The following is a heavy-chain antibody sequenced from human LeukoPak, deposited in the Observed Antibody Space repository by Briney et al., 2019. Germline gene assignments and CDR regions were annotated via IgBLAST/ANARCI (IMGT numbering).Heavy chain of an antibody. CDR2: INHSGST. V-gene: IGHV4-34*01. CDR1: GGSFSGYY. D-gene: IGHD5-18*01. CDR3: ARDRGYSYNPFDY. J-gene: IGHJ4*02. Sequence: SETLSLTCAVYGGSFSGYYWSWIRQPPGKGLEWIGEINHSGSTNYNPSLKSRVTISVDTSKNQFSLKLSSVTAADTAVYYRARDRGYSYNPFDYWGQGTLVTVSS.